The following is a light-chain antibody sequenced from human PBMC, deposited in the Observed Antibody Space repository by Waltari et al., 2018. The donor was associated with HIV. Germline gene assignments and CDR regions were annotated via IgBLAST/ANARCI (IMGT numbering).Light chain of an antibody. V-gene: IGKV3-20*01. CDR3: QQYGASPWT. CDR1: QTVSSAY. CDR2: EVS. J-gene: IGKJ1*01. Sequence: EIVLTQSPGTLSLSPGERATLSCRASQTVSSAYLAWYQQKPGQAPRLLIYEVSSRASGVPDRFSGTGSGTDFTLTISRLEPEDFAVYHCQQYGASPWTFGQGTKVEIK.